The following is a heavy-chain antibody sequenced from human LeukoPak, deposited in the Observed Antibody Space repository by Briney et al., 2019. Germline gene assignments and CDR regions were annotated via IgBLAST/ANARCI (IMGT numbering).Heavy chain of an antibody. V-gene: IGHV4-39*01. CDR1: GGSISSSSYY. CDR2: IYYSGST. Sequence: SETLSLTCTVSGGSISSSSYYWGWIRQPPGKGLEWIGSIYYSGSTYYNPSLKSRVTISVDTSKNQFSLKLSSVTAADTAVYYRARQYCSGGSCYSSKSLYYMDVWGKGTTVTVSS. D-gene: IGHD2-15*01. CDR3: ARQYCSGGSCYSSKSLYYMDV. J-gene: IGHJ6*03.